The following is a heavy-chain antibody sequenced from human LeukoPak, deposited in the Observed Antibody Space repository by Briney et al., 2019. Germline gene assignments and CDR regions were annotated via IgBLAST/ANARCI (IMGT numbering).Heavy chain of an antibody. J-gene: IGHJ4*02. V-gene: IGHV4-59*01. CDR1: GGSLSRNY. CDR2: IYYSGST. D-gene: IGHD3-22*01. Sequence: SETLSLTCTVSGGSLSRNYGSWLRQPTGEGREGIGYIYYSGSTIYNPSLKSRVTISVDTSKHQFSLKLSSVTAADTAVYYCARRAYSSGYYDFDYWGQGTLVTVSS. CDR3: ARRAYSSGYYDFDY.